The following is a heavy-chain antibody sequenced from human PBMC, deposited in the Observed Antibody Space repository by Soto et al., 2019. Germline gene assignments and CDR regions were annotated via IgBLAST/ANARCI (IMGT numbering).Heavy chain of an antibody. CDR2: ISSSSSYI. CDR1: GFTFSSYS. V-gene: IGHV3-21*01. D-gene: IGHD2-2*01. Sequence: GGSLRLSCAASGFTFSSYSMNWVRQAPGKGLEWVSSISSSSSYIYYADSVKGRFTISRDNAKNSLYLQMNSLRAEDTAVYYCARDKDLIVVVPAATYYYGMDVWGQGTTVTVS. J-gene: IGHJ6*02. CDR3: ARDKDLIVVVPAATYYYGMDV.